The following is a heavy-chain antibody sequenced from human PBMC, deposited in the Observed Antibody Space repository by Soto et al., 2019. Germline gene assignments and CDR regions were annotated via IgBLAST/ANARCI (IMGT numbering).Heavy chain of an antibody. CDR2: INPNSGGT. J-gene: IGHJ4*02. Sequence: GASVKVSCKASGYSFTDYYMHWVRQAPGQGLEWMGWINPNSGGTKYAQKFQGRVTMTRDTSISTAYMELSRLRSDDTAVYYCARVQSYYYAGSGYYAFDYWGQGTLVTVS. CDR1: GYSFTDYY. V-gene: IGHV1-2*02. CDR3: ARVQSYYYAGSGYYAFDY. D-gene: IGHD3-22*01.